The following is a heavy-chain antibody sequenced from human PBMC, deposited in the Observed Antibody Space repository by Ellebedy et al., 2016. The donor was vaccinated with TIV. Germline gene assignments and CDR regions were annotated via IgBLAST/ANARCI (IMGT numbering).Heavy chain of an antibody. D-gene: IGHD4-17*01. CDR3: ARVKDGDYFDY. CDR2: IKQDGSEK. CDR1: GFTFSSYW. Sequence: GESLKISCAASGFTFSSYWMSWVRQAPGKGLEWVANIKQDGSEKYYVDSVKGRFTISRDNAKNSLYLQMNSLRAEDTAVYYCARVKDGDYFDYWGQGTLVTVSS. J-gene: IGHJ4*02. V-gene: IGHV3-7*04.